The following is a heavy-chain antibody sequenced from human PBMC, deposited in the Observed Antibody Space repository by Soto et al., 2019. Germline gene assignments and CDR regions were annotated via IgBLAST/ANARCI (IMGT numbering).Heavy chain of an antibody. V-gene: IGHV1-24*01. CDR1: VYTLTELS. CDR2: FDPEDGET. J-gene: IGHJ6*02. CDR3: ATDVYYYYGMDV. Sequence: ASVKVSCKVSVYTLTELSMHWVRQAPGKGLEWMGGFDPEDGETIYAQKFQGRVTMTEDTSTDTAYMELSSLRSEDTAVYYCATDVYYYYGMDVWGQGTTVTVSS.